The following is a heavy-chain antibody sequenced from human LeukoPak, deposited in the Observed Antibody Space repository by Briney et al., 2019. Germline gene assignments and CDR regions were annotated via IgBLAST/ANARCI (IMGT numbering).Heavy chain of an antibody. Sequence: PGGSLRLSCAASGLTFSNYGMHWVRQAPGKGLEWVAVTSADGNHEYYTDSVKGRFTISRDNSKNTLYLQMNSVRTEDTAEYYCAKDHENWRWLDIWGQGTMVTVSS. CDR3: AKDHENWRWLDI. V-gene: IGHV3-30*18. J-gene: IGHJ3*02. CDR2: TSADGNHE. CDR1: GLTFSNYG. D-gene: IGHD1-1*01.